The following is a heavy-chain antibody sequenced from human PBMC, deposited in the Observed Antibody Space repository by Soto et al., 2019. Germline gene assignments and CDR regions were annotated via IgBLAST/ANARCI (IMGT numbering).Heavy chain of an antibody. J-gene: IGHJ4*02. CDR3: AQGVPISSERPDH. CDR2: ISTDGRDK. D-gene: IGHD2-21*01. Sequence: GGSLRLSCAASGLTYSNYGMHWVRQAPRKGRESVAIISTDGRDKYYVDSVKGRFTISRDNSETTLSLQMNCLRDEDTAVYYCAQGVPISSERPDHWGQGTLVTVSS. V-gene: IGHV3-30*18. CDR1: GLTYSNYG.